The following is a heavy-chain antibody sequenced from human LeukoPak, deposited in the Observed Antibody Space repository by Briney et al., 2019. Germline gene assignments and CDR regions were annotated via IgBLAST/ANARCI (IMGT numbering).Heavy chain of an antibody. D-gene: IGHD2-15*01. V-gene: IGHV3-23*01. Sequence: GGSLRLSCAASGFTFSSYAMSWVRQAPGKGLEWVSAISGSGGSAYYADSVKGRFTISRDNSKNTLYLQMNSLRAEDTAVYYCAKDSRYCSGGSCFKTDPSFDYWGQGTLVTVSS. CDR1: GFTFSSYA. J-gene: IGHJ4*02. CDR3: AKDSRYCSGGSCFKTDPSFDY. CDR2: ISGSGGSA.